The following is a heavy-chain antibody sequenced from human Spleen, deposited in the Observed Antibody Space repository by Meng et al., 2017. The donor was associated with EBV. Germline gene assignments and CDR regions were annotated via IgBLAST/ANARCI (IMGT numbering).Heavy chain of an antibody. J-gene: IGHJ4*02. CDR3: ARGSGGYDPFDY. CDR1: GYIFTTYN. V-gene: IGHV1-3*01. CDR2: INAGNGNT. Sequence: QVQRVQCGAEGKEPGASMKVSCKTSGYIFTTYNIHWWRQAPGQRPEWMGWINAGNGNTKYSQRFQDRLTFTRDTSAGTAYMELSSLRFEDTAVYYCARGSGGYDPFDYWGQGTLVTVSS. D-gene: IGHD5-12*01.